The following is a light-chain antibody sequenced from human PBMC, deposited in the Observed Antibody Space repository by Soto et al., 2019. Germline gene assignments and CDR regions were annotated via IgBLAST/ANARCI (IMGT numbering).Light chain of an antibody. CDR2: AAS. J-gene: IGKJ4*01. CDR3: HQYYSPRPA. Sequence: DIQMTQSPSFLSASVGDRVTIACRASQSIGTYLTWYQQKPGKAPNLLIYAASSLQGGVPTRFSGSGSGTDFTLTISSLQPEDFATYFCHQYYSPRPAFGGGTRVEIK. V-gene: IGKV1-39*01. CDR1: QSIGTY.